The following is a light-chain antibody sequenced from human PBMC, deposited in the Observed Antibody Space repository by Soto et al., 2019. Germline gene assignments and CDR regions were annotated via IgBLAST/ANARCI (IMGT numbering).Light chain of an antibody. CDR1: QSVSSN. Sequence: EIVLTQSPATLSLSPGERATLSCRASQSVSSNLAWYQQKPGQAPRLLIYGASTRATGIPARFSGSGSGTEFTLTISSLQPDDFATYYCQQYNSYSRTFGQGTKVDIK. V-gene: IGKV3-15*01. J-gene: IGKJ1*01. CDR2: GAS. CDR3: QQYNSYSRT.